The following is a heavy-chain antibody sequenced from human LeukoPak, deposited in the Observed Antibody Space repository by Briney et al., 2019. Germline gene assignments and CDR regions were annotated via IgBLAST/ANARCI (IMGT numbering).Heavy chain of an antibody. CDR2: ISYDGSNK. D-gene: IGHD4-17*01. V-gene: IGHV3-30-3*01. CDR3: ARGVTTLDDY. J-gene: IGHJ4*02. Sequence: GRSLRLSCAASGFTFSSYAMHWVRQAPGKGLEWVAVISYDGSNKYYADSVKGRFTISRDNSKNTLYLQMNSLRAEDTAVYYCARGVTTLDDYWGQGTLVTVSS. CDR1: GFTFSSYA.